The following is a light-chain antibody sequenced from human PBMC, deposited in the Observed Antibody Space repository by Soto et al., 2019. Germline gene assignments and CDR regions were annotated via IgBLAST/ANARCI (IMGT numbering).Light chain of an antibody. CDR1: QGISNY. V-gene: IGKV1-17*03. CDR3: LQDINYPWT. CDR2: AAS. J-gene: IGKJ1*01. Sequence: DIQMTQSPSAMSASVGDRVTIPCRASQGISNYLAWFQQKPGKVPKRLIYAASSLQSGVPSRFSGSGSGTDFTLAISSLQPEDSATYYCLQDINYPWTFGQGTKVDIK.